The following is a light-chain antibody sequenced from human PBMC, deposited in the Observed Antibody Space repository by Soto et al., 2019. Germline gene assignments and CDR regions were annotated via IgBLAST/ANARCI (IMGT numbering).Light chain of an antibody. CDR2: DVS. CDR3: ASYTTSSTYV. Sequence: SALTQPAAVSGAPGQSVAISCPGTSSDVGGYSYVSWYQQQPGKAPKLVISDVSNRPSGVSDRFSGSKSGNTASLTISGLQTEDEADYYCASYTTSSTYVFGTGTKVTVL. CDR1: SSDVGGYSY. J-gene: IGLJ1*01. V-gene: IGLV2-14*01.